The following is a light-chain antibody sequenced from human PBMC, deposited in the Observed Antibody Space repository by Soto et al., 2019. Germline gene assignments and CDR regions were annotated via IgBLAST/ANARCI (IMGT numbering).Light chain of an antibody. Sequence: EFVLTQSPGTLSLSPGERATLSCRASQSVSSSYLAWYQQKPGQAPRILIYGASTRATGIPDRFSGSGSGADFTLTSSRLGPEDWAVCYGQQYGSAPPLSFGGGTKVVIK. V-gene: IGKV3-20*01. CDR2: GAS. CDR1: QSVSSSY. J-gene: IGKJ4*01. CDR3: QQYGSAPPLS.